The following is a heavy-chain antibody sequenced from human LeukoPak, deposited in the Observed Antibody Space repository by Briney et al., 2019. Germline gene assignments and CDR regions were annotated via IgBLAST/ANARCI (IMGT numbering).Heavy chain of an antibody. V-gene: IGHV5-10-1*01. CDR3: ARAGMDIVIVPAAMQAYYYGMDV. D-gene: IGHD2-2*03. J-gene: IGHJ6*04. CDR2: TDPSDSYT. Sequence: GESLRISRKGSGYSFTSYWINWVRQMPGKGLEWMGRTDPSDSYTNYSPSFQGHVTISADKSISTAYLQWSSLKASDTPIYYCARAGMDIVIVPAAMQAYYYGMDVWGKGTTVTVSS. CDR1: GYSFTSYW.